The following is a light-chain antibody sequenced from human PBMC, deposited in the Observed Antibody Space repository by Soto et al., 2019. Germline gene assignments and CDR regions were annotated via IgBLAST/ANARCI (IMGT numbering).Light chain of an antibody. V-gene: IGKV1-5*01. CDR3: QQYYTYWHM. J-gene: IGKJ1*01. CDR2: DAS. Sequence: DIQMTQSPSTLSASVGDRFIMTFRASVRISDYVAWYHQKPGTAPKLLIYDASNLESGVPSTISGSGSGTEFTLTISSQQPDDFTTYDCQQYYTYWHMFGQGTKVDI. CDR1: VRISDY.